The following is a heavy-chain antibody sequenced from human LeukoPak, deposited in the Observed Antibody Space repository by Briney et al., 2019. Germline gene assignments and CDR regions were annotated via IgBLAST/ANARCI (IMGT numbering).Heavy chain of an antibody. J-gene: IGHJ6*02. V-gene: IGHV3-15*01. Sequence: GGSLRLSCAASGFTFSNAWMSWVRQAPGKGLEWVGRIKSKTDGGTTDYAAPVKGRFTSSSDDAKNTLYLQMNSLKTEDTAVYYGTTWEYYDFWSGYLAQRHYYYYDMDVWGQGTTVTVPS. CDR2: IKSKTDGGTT. CDR3: TTWEYYDFWSGYLAQRHYYYYDMDV. D-gene: IGHD3-3*01. CDR1: GFTFSNAW.